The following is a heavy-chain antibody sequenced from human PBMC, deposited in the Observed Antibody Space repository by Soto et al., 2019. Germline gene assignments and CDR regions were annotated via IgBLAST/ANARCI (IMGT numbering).Heavy chain of an antibody. Sequence: SETLSLTCAVYGGSFSRYYWSWIRQPPGKGLEWIGEINHSGSTNYNPSLKSRVTISVDTSKNQFSLKLSSVTAADTAVYYCARGEYSGSSYWGQGTLVTVSS. CDR2: INHSGST. J-gene: IGHJ4*02. D-gene: IGHD1-26*01. V-gene: IGHV4-34*01. CDR1: GGSFSRYY. CDR3: ARGEYSGSSY.